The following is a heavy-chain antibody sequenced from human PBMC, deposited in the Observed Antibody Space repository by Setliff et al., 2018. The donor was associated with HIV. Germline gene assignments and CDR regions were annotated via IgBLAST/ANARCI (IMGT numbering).Heavy chain of an antibody. Sequence: GGSLRLSCAASGFTFRDHYMTWIRQAPGKGLEWISYISSSGSTTYYADSVKGRFTISRDNTKNSLYLQMNSLRAEDTAVYYCAKTSNTGYLFCSDYWGQGTLVTVSS. CDR3: AKTSNTGYLFCSDY. V-gene: IGHV3-11*01. CDR1: GFTFRDHY. J-gene: IGHJ4*02. D-gene: IGHD3-9*01. CDR2: ISSSGSTT.